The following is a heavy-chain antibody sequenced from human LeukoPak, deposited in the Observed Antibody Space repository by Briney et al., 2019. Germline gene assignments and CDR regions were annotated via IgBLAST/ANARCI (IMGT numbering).Heavy chain of an antibody. CDR2: INQDGGTT. CDR1: GFTFSSLW. CDR3: TKDRQGPNQYHMDV. Sequence: GGPLRLSCAASGFTFSSLWMSWVRQAPGRGPEWVANINQDGGTTYYVASAKGRFTISRDNAKNSLSLQMSSLRAEDTAVYYCTKDRQGPNQYHMDVWGKGTTVTVSS. J-gene: IGHJ6*03. V-gene: IGHV3-7*01.